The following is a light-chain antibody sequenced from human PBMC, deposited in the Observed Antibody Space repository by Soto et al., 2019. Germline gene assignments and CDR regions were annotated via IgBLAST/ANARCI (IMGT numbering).Light chain of an antibody. V-gene: IGKV1D-13*01. J-gene: IGKJ4*01. CDR2: DAS. CDR1: RAISTL. CDR3: QQFYDYTLT. Sequence: AIQLTQSPSSLSASVGDRVIITCRASRAISTLFAWYQQMPGKAPKLLIYDASTLESGVPSRFSGSGSGTDFTLTISSLQPEDFATYYCQQFYDYTLTFGGGTKVEIK.